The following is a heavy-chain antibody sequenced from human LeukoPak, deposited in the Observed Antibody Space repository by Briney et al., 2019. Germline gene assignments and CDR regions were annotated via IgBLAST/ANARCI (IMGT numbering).Heavy chain of an antibody. V-gene: IGHV4-31*03. CDR2: IYYSGST. D-gene: IGHD5-18*01. CDR1: GGSISSGDYY. CDR3: ARAGYSYGYSTHYYYYGMDV. J-gene: IGHJ6*02. Sequence: SETLSLTCTVSGGSISSGDYYWSWIRQHPGKGLEWIGYIYYSGSTYYNPSLKSRVTISVDTSKNQFSLKLSSVTAADTAVYYCARAGYSYGYSTHYYYYGMDVWGQGTTVTVSS.